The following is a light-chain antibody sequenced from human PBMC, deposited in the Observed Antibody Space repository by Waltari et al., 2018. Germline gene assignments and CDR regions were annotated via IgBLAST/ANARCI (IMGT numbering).Light chain of an antibody. CDR3: QQTYTAST. J-gene: IGKJ3*01. CDR2: AAT. V-gene: IGKV1-39*01. CDR1: QTISSY. Sequence: DIQLTQSPSSLSASVGDRVTITCRTDQTISSYLSWYPQKPGRAPQLLIYAATSLHVGVPSRFSGSGSVTDFTLTISSLQPEDFATYYCQQTYTASTFGPGTKVDVK.